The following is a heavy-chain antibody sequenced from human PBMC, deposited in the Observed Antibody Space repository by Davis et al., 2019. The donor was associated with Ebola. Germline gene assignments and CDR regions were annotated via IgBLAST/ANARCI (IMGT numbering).Heavy chain of an antibody. CDR2: ISWHSVKK. D-gene: IGHD3-10*01. CDR1: GFTFDDYA. CDR3: TKDQYGSGIPSQYAMDV. J-gene: IGHJ6*02. Sequence: PGGSLRLSCAASGFTFDDYAMHWVRHAPGKGLEWVSGISWHSVKKGYADSVKGRFTISRDNAKKFLYLQMDSLRADDTALYYCTKDQYGSGIPSQYAMDVWGQGTTVTVSS. V-gene: IGHV3-9*01.